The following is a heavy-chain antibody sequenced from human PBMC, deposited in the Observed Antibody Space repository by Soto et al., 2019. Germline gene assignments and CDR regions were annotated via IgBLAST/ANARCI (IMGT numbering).Heavy chain of an antibody. J-gene: IGHJ4*02. D-gene: IGHD5-12*01. Sequence: TLSLTCTVSGGSISSGGYYWSWIRQHPGKGLEWIGYIYYSGSTYYNPSLKSRVTISVDTSKNQFSLKLSSVTAADTAVYYCAGSLSGSAFLHFDYWGQGTLVTVSS. CDR2: IYYSGST. CDR1: GGSISSGGYY. CDR3: AGSLSGSAFLHFDY. V-gene: IGHV4-31*03.